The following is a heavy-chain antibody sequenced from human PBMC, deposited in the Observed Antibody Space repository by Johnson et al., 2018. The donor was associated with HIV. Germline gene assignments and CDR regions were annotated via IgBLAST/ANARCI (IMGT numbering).Heavy chain of an antibody. V-gene: IGHV3-9*01. J-gene: IGHJ3*02. D-gene: IGHD1-26*01. CDR1: GFTFDDYA. CDR2: SSWNSGSI. CDR3: AKDIRGSLGAFDI. Sequence: VQVVECGGGLVQPGRSLRLSCAASGFTFDDYAMHWVRQAPGKGLEWVSGSSWNSGSIGYADSVKGRFTISRDNAKNSLYLQMNSLRAEDTALYYCAKDIRGSLGAFDIWGQGTMVTVSS.